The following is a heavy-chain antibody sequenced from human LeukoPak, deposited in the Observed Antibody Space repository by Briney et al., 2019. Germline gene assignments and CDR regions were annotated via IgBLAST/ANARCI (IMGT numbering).Heavy chain of an antibody. J-gene: IGHJ4*02. V-gene: IGHV1-46*01. CDR3: ARANGYCSGAICYAWYLDY. Sequence: ASVKVSCKASGYTFTNYYMHWVRQAPGQGLECMGLLNPSGGSTRYAQKFQGRVTMIRDTSTSTVYMELSSLRSEDTAVYYCARANGYCSGAICYAWYLDYWGQGTLVTVSS. CDR2: LNPSGGST. CDR1: GYTFTNYY. D-gene: IGHD2-15*01.